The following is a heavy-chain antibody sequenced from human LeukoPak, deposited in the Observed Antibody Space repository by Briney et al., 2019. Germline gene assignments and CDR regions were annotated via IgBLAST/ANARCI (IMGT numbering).Heavy chain of an antibody. CDR3: ARLIYDHRNLVRGVIMPHFDY. CDR1: GGSISCYY. D-gene: IGHD3-10*01. Sequence: SETLSLTCTVSGGSISCYYWGWIRQPPGKGLEWIGYIYYSGSTNYTPALKSRVTISVDTSKNQFSLKLSSVTAADTAVYYCARLIYDHRNLVRGVIMPHFDYWGQGTLVTVSS. CDR2: IYYSGST. V-gene: IGHV4-59*01. J-gene: IGHJ4*02.